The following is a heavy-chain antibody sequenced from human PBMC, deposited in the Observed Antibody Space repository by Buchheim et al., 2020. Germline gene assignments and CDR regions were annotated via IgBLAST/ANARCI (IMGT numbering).Heavy chain of an antibody. CDR3: ARDLGSGSYFRKRHYGMDV. V-gene: IGHV1-2*04. CDR2: INPNSGGT. CDR1: GYTFTGYY. J-gene: IGHJ6*02. Sequence: QVQLVQSGAEVKKPGASVKVSCKASGYTFTGYYMHWVRQAPGQGLEWMGWINPNSGGTNYAQKFQGWVTMTRDTSISTAHMELSRLRSDDTAVYYCARDLGSGSYFRKRHYGMDVWGQGTT. D-gene: IGHD3-10*02.